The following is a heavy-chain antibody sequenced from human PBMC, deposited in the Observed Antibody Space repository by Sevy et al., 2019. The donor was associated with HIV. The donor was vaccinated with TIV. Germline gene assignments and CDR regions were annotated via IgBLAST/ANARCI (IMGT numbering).Heavy chain of an antibody. V-gene: IGHV3-21*01. CDR2: ISSGSTYI. Sequence: GGSLRLSCAASGFTFSSYSMNWVRQAPGKGLEWVSSISSGSTYIYYVDSVKGRFTISRDNAKNSLYLQMNSLRAEDTAVYYCASDRGVGTSSYGMVVWGQGTTVTDSS. J-gene: IGHJ6*02. D-gene: IGHD1-1*01. CDR1: GFTFSSYS. CDR3: ASDRGVGTSSYGMVV.